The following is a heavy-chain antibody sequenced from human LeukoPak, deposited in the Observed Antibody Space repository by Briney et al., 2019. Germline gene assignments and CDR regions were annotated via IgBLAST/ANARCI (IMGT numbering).Heavy chain of an antibody. D-gene: IGHD5-12*01. CDR3: AATRRSGYVIFDY. V-gene: IGHV1-18*04. J-gene: IGHJ4*02. CDR1: GFTFTAYH. Sequence: ASVKVSCKASGFTFTAYHMHWVRQAPGQGLEWMGWISAYNGNTNYAQKLQGRVTMTTDTSTSTAYMELRSLRSDDTAVYYCAATRRSGYVIFDYWGQGTLVTVSP. CDR2: ISAYNGNT.